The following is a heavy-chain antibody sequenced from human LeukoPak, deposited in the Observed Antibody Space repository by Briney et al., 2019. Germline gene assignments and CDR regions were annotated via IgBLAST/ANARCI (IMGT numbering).Heavy chain of an antibody. CDR2: IYSGGST. V-gene: IGHV3-53*01. J-gene: IGHJ4*02. D-gene: IGHD2-15*01. CDR1: GFTVSSNY. Sequence: GGSLRLSCAASGFTVSSNYMSWVRQAPGKGLEWVSVIYSGGSTYYADSVKGRFTISRDNSKNTLYLQMNSLRAEDTAVYYCATGEDIVVVVAATSDYWGQGTLVTVSS. CDR3: ATGEDIVVVVAATSDY.